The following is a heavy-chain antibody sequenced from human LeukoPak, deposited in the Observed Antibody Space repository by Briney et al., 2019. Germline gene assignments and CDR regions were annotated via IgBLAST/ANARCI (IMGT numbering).Heavy chain of an antibody. V-gene: IGHV3-23*01. D-gene: IGHD3-16*01. CDR1: GFTFTSYA. J-gene: IGHJ4*02. Sequence: GRSLRLSCAASGFTFTSYAMSWVRQAPGKGLEWVSAVSGSGGTPYYADSVKGRFTISRDNSMNTLYLQMNSLRAEDTALYYCAKFEGGPFDSWGQGTLVTVSS. CDR2: VSGSGGTP. CDR3: AKFEGGPFDS.